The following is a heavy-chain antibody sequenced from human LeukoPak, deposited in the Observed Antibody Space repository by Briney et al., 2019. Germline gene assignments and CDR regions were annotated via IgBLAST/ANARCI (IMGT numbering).Heavy chain of an antibody. V-gene: IGHV4-59*01. Sequence: SETLSLTCAVYGGSFSGYYWSWIRQPPGKGLEWIGYIYFTGGANYSPSLKSRVTTSVDTSKNQFSLRLTSVTAADTAVYYCARGDAYNAGYFDNWGQGTLVTVSS. CDR2: IYFTGGA. CDR3: ARGDAYNAGYFDN. D-gene: IGHD5-24*01. J-gene: IGHJ4*02. CDR1: GGSFSGYY.